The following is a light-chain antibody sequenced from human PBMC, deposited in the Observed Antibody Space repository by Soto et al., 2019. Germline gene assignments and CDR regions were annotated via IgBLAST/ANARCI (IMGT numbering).Light chain of an antibody. J-gene: IGKJ1*01. CDR2: LGS. CDR3: MQALQTPPWT. CDR1: QSLLHSNGYNY. Sequence: DIVMTQSPLSLSVTPGEPASISCRSSQSLLHSNGYNYLDWYLQKPGQSPQLLIYLGSNRASGVPDRFSGSGSGTDFTLKISRVEAEDVGVYYCMQALQTPPWTFGQGTKVEIK. V-gene: IGKV2-28*01.